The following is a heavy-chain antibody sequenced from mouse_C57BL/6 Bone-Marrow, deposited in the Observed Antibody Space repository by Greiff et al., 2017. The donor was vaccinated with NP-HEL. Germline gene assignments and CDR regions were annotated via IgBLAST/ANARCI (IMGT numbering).Heavy chain of an antibody. CDR2: INYDGSST. D-gene: IGHD2-2*01. CDR3: ARPYGYDGWYFDV. CDR1: GFTFSDYY. J-gene: IGHJ1*03. V-gene: IGHV5-16*01. Sequence: DVKLVESEGGLVQPGSSMKLSCTASGFTFSDYYMAWVRQVPEKGLEWVANINYDGSSTYYLDSLKSRFIISRDNAKNILYLQMSSLKSEDTATYYCARPYGYDGWYFDVWGTGTTVTVSS.